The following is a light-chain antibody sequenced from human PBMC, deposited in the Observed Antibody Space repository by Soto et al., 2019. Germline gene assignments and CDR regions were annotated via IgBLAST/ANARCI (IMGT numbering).Light chain of an antibody. CDR2: KAS. J-gene: IGKJ1*01. CDR3: QHYNSYSEA. Sequence: DIQMTQSPSTLSGSVGDRVTITCRASQTISSWLAWYQQKPGKAPKLLIYKASTLKSGVPSRFSGSGSGTEFTLTISSLQPDDFAYYYCQHYNSYSEAFGQGTKLELK. V-gene: IGKV1-5*03. CDR1: QTISSW.